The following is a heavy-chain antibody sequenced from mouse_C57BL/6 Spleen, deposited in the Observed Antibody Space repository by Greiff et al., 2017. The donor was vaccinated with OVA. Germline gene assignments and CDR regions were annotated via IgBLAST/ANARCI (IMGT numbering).Heavy chain of an antibody. CDR3: ARGWDGYYVDYAMDY. J-gene: IGHJ4*01. V-gene: IGHV3-6*01. CDR1: GYSITSGYY. D-gene: IGHD2-3*01. Sequence: EVKLMESGPGLVKPSQSLSLTCSVTGYSITSGYYWNWIRQFPGNKLEWMGYISYDGSNNYNPSLKNRISITRDTSKNQFFLKLNSVTTEDTATYYCARGWDGYYVDYAMDYWGQGTSVTVSS. CDR2: ISYDGSN.